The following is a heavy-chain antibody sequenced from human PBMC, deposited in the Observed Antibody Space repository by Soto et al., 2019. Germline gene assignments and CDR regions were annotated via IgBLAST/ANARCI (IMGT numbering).Heavy chain of an antibody. D-gene: IGHD6-25*01. CDR3: ARNPQYNSGWYFDC. J-gene: IGHJ4*02. CDR2: IWYDGSNK. CDR1: GFTFSSYA. V-gene: IGHV3-33*01. Sequence: QVQLVESGGGVVQPGRSLRLSCAASGFTFSSYAIHWVRQAPGKGLEWVAVIWYDGSNKYYADSVKGRFTISRDNSKNTVYLQMNSLKAEDTAVYYCARNPQYNSGWYFDCWGQGTLVTVSS.